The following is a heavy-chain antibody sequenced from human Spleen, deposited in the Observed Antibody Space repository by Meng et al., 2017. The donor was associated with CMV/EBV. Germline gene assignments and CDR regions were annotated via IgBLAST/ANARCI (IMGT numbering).Heavy chain of an antibody. D-gene: IGHD3-3*01. V-gene: IGHV1-2*02. J-gene: IGHJ4*02. CDR2: INPNSGGT. Sequence: ASVKVSCKASGYTFTGYYMHWVRQAPGQGLEWMGWINPNSGGTNYAQKFQGRVTMTRDTSISTAYMELSRLRSDDTAVYYCARDTRLEAYYDFEYWGQGTLVTVSS. CDR3: ARDTRLEAYYDFEY. CDR1: GYTFTGYY.